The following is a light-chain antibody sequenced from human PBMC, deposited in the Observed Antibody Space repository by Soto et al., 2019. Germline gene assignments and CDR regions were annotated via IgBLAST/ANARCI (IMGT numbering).Light chain of an antibody. CDR1: QSVSTSY. CDR3: KQYGSSGT. V-gene: IGKV3-20*01. CDR2: GAS. Sequence: DIVSAQSSGSLSLSPVDVATLSCRASQSVSTSYLAWYQQKPGQAPRLLIYGASNRATGIPDRFSGSGSGTDFTLTISRLEPEDFAVYYCKQYGSSGTFGQGPTV. J-gene: IGKJ1*01.